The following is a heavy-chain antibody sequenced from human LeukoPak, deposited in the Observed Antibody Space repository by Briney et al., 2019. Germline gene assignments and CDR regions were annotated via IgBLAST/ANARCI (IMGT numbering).Heavy chain of an antibody. V-gene: IGHV3-7*01. D-gene: IGHD3-22*01. CDR1: GFTFSSYA. Sequence: PGGSLRLSCAASGFTFSSYAMSWVRQAPGKGLEWAANIKQDGSEKYYVDSVKGRFTISRDNAKNSLYLQMNSLRAEDTAVYYCARDMTQRITMIVVNYYGMDVWGQGTTVTVSS. CDR3: ARDMTQRITMIVVNYYGMDV. CDR2: IKQDGSEK. J-gene: IGHJ6*02.